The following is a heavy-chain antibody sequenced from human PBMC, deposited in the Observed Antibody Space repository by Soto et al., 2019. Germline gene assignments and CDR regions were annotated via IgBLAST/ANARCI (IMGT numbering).Heavy chain of an antibody. V-gene: IGHV3-74*01. J-gene: IGHJ4*02. CDR3: VLLRYFDWLDY. CDR2: INSDGSST. D-gene: IGHD3-9*01. CDR1: GFTFSSYW. Sequence: GGSLGLCCAASGFTFSSYWMHWVRQAPGKGLVWVSRINSDGSSTSYADSVKGRFTISRDNAKNTLYLQMNSLRAEDTAVYYCVLLRYFDWLDYWGQGTLVTVSS.